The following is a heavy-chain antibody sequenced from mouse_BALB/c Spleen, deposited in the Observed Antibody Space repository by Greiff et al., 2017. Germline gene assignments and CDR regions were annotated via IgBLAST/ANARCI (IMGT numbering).Heavy chain of an antibody. Sequence: VQLQQSGAELVRPGTSVKVSCKASGYAFTNYLIEWVKQRPGQGLEWIGVINPGSGGTNYNEKFKGKATLTADKSSSTAYMQLSSLTSDDSAVYFCARRYDYDDYAMDYWGQGTSVTVSS. J-gene: IGHJ4*01. CDR1: GYAFTNYL. V-gene: IGHV1-54*01. CDR2: INPGSGGT. CDR3: ARRYDYDDYAMDY. D-gene: IGHD2-4*01.